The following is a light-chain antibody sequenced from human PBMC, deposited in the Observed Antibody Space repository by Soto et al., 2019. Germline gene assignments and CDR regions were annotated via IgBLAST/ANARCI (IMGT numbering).Light chain of an antibody. V-gene: IGKV3-15*01. CDR1: QSVSTT. J-gene: IGKJ1*01. Sequence: TQSPTTLFVSPGQRAPLSCRASQSVSTTVAWYHQKPGQAPRLLVYGASTRATGIPARFSGSGAGTDFTLTITSLQSEDFGVYFCQQYKDWPTTFGQGTKVDIK. CDR3: QQYKDWPTT. CDR2: GAS.